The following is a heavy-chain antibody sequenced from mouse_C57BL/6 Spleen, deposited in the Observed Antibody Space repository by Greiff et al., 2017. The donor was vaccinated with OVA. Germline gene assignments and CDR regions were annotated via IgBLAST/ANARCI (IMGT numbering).Heavy chain of an antibody. Sequence: VQLQQSDAELVKPGASVKISCKVSGYTFTDHTIHWMKQRPEQGLEWIGYIYPRDGSTKYNEKFKGKATLTADKSSSTAYMQLNSLTSEDSAVYSCASEVLYYDYVWFAYWGQGTLVTVSA. CDR2: IYPRDGST. V-gene: IGHV1-78*01. J-gene: IGHJ3*01. D-gene: IGHD2-4*01. CDR1: GYTFTDHT. CDR3: ASEVLYYDYVWFAY.